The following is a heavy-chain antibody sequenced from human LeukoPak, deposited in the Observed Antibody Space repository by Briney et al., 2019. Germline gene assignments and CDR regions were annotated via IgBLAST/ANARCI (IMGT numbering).Heavy chain of an antibody. J-gene: IGHJ4*02. Sequence: PSETLSLTCTVSGGSISNYYWSWIRQPPGKGLEWIGYIYSSGSTNYNPSLKSRLTISVDTSKNQFSLKLSSVTAADTAVYYCARGQTIVGATGDFWGQGTLVTVSS. CDR2: IYSSGST. CDR1: GGSISNYY. V-gene: IGHV4-59*12. D-gene: IGHD1-26*01. CDR3: ARGQTIVGATGDF.